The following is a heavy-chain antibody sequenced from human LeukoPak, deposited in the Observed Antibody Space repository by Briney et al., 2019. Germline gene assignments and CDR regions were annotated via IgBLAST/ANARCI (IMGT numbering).Heavy chain of an antibody. J-gene: IGHJ4*02. CDR3: VIGPYYYVFDY. Sequence: SETLSLTCTVSCGSISSSSYYWGWIRQPPGKGLEWIGSIYYSGSTYYNPSLKSRVTISVDTSKNQFSLKLSSVTAADTAVYYCVIGPYYYVFDYWGQGTLVTVSS. V-gene: IGHV4-39*01. CDR1: CGSISSSSYY. CDR2: IYYSGST. D-gene: IGHD3-22*01.